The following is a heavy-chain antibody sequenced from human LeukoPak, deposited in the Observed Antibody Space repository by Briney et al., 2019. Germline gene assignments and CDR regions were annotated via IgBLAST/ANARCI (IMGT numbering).Heavy chain of an antibody. V-gene: IGHV3-33*01. CDR2: IWYDGSNK. CDR1: GFTFSSFG. J-gene: IGHJ4*02. Sequence: GGSLRLSCAASGFTFSSFGMHWVRKAPGKGLEWVAVIWYDGSNKYYADSVKGRFTISRDNSKNTLYLQMNSLRAEDTAMYYCARAAYDSSGYLTLWGRGTLVTVSS. CDR3: ARAAYDSSGYLTL. D-gene: IGHD3-22*01.